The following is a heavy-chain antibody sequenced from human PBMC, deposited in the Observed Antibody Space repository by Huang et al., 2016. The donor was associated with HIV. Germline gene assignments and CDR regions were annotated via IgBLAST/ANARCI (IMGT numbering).Heavy chain of an antibody. Sequence: EVQLVESGGGLVQPGGSLRLSCAASSFTFSSYSMNWVRQAPGKGLEWVSYISSNSRTIYYADSVKGRFTISRDNAKNSLYLQMNSLRDEDTAVYYCARVLPGIAAAGFWGQGTLVTVSS. CDR1: SFTFSSYS. D-gene: IGHD6-13*01. CDR3: ARVLPGIAAAGF. J-gene: IGHJ4*02. V-gene: IGHV3-48*02. CDR2: ISSNSRTI.